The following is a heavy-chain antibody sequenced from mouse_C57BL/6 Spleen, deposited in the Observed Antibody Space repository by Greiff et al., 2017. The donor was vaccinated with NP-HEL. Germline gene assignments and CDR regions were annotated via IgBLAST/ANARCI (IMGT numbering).Heavy chain of an antibody. J-gene: IGHJ1*03. CDR1: GYTFTDYE. Sequence: QVQLKESGAELVRPGASVTLSCKASGYTFTDYEMHWVKQTPVHGLEWIGAIDPETGGTAYNQKFKGKAILTADKSSSTAYMELRSLTSEDSAVYYCTGFITTVAWYFDVWGTGTTVTVSS. CDR2: IDPETGGT. D-gene: IGHD1-1*01. V-gene: IGHV1-15*01. CDR3: TGFITTVAWYFDV.